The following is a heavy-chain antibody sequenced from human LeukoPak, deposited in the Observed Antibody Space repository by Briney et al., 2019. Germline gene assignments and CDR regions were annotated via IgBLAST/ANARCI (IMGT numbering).Heavy chain of an antibody. CDR2: ITGSDGSI. D-gene: IGHD4-17*01. V-gene: IGHV3-21*01. Sequence: GGSLRLSCAASGFTFRNHAMSWVRQAPGKGLEWVSSITGSDGSIYYADSVKGRFTISKDNAKNSLYLQMNSLRAEDTAVYYCARAGGSTVSHSDYWGQGTLVTVSS. CDR3: ARAGGSTVSHSDY. J-gene: IGHJ4*02. CDR1: GFTFRNHA.